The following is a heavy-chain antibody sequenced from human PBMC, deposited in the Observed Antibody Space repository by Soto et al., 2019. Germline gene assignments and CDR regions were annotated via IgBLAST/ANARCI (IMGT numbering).Heavy chain of an antibody. CDR3: ARDTTLKSFLSYYFDY. CDR2: ISSSSSYI. Sequence: PGGSLRLSCAASGFTFSSYSMNWVRQAPGKGLEWVSSISSSSSYIYYADSVKGRFTISRDNAKNSLYLQMNSLRAEDTAVYYCARDTTLKSFLSYYFDYWGQGTLVTVSS. D-gene: IGHD3-16*02. J-gene: IGHJ4*02. CDR1: GFTFSSYS. V-gene: IGHV3-21*01.